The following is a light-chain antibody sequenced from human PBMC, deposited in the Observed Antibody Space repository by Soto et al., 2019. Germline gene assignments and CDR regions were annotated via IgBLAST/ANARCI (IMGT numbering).Light chain of an antibody. CDR3: QQYNNWLGT. CDR1: QMVSSN. Sequence: EIVMTQSPATLSVSPGERATLSCRASQMVSSNLAWYQQKPGQAPRLLIYGASTRATGIPARFSGSGSGTEFTLTISSLQSEDFAVYYCQQYNNWLGTFGQGTKVEIK. V-gene: IGKV3-15*01. CDR2: GAS. J-gene: IGKJ1*01.